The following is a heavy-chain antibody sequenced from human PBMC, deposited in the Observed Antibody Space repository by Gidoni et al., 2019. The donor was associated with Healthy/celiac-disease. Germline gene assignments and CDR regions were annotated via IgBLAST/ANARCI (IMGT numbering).Heavy chain of an antibody. CDR3: ASAMRDIVGATNSLDY. D-gene: IGHD1-26*01. J-gene: IGHJ4*02. CDR1: GFTFSSYW. CDR2: INSDGSST. V-gene: IGHV3-74*01. Sequence: EVQLVESGGGLVQPGGSLRLSCAASGFTFSSYWMHWVRQAPGKGLVWVSRINSDGSSTSYADSVKGRFTISRDNAKNTLYLQMNSLRAEDTAVYYCASAMRDIVGATNSLDYWGQGTLVTVSS.